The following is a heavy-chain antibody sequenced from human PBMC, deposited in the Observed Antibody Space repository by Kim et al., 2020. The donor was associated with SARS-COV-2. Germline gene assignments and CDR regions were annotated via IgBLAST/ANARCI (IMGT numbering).Heavy chain of an antibody. V-gene: IGHV3-48*03. Sequence: GGSLRLSCAASGFTFSSYEMNWVRQAPGKGLEWVSYISYSGSTIYYADSVKGRFSISRDNAKNSLYLQMNSLRAEDTAVYYCAGTITMVRGVGFDAFDI. CDR3: AGTITMVRGVGFDAFDI. CDR1: GFTFSSYE. D-gene: IGHD3-10*01. CDR2: ISYSGSTI. J-gene: IGHJ3*02.